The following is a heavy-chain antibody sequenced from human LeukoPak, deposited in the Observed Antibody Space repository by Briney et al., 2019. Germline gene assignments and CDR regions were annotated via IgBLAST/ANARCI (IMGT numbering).Heavy chain of an antibody. V-gene: IGHV1-8*01. CDR2: MNPNSGNT. D-gene: IGHD3-10*01. J-gene: IGHJ4*02. CDR3: AREMIGMVRGVRPGHDY. CDR1: GYTFSSYD. Sequence: ASVRVSCKASGYTFSSYDINWVRQATGQGLEWMGWMNPNSGNTGYAQKFQGRVTMTRNTSISTAYMELSSLRSEDTAVYYCAREMIGMVRGVRPGHDYWGQGTLVTVSS.